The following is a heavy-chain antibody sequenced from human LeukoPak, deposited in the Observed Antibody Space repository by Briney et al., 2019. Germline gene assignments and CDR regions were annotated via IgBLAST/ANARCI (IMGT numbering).Heavy chain of an antibody. Sequence: GGSLRLSCAASGFTFSSYWMHWVRQAPGKGLVWVSRINSDGSSTRYADSVKGRFTISRDNAKNTLYLQVNSLRAEDTAVYYCAREATSGGYNYSGFDSWGQGTLVTVS. CDR1: GFTFSSYW. J-gene: IGHJ4*02. CDR3: AREATSGGYNYSGFDS. D-gene: IGHD5-24*01. V-gene: IGHV3-74*01. CDR2: INSDGSST.